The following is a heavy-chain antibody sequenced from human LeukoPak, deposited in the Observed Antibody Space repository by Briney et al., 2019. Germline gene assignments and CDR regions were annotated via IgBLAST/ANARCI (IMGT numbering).Heavy chain of an antibody. CDR1: GFTFSSYS. D-gene: IGHD5-18*01. J-gene: IGHJ4*02. CDR3: AREERRYSYGRAHFDY. Sequence: QPGGSLRLSCAASGFTFSSYSMNWVRQAPGKGLEWVSYISSSSSTIYYADSVKGRFTISRDNAKNSLYLQMNSLRAEDTAVYYCAREERRYSYGRAHFDYWGQGTLVTVSS. V-gene: IGHV3-48*01. CDR2: ISSSSSTI.